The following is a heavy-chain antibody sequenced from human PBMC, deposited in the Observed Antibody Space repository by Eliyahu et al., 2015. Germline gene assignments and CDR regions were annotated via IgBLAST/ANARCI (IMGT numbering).Heavy chain of an antibody. Sequence: QLQLQESGPGLVKPSETLSLTCTVSGGSISSSSYYWGWXRQPPGKGLEWIGSIYYSGSTYYNPSLKSRVTISVDTSKNQFSLKLSSVTAADTAVYYCASGRELEWLLYSGFDYWGQGTLVTVSS. CDR3: ASGRELEWLLYSGFDY. D-gene: IGHD3-3*01. CDR1: GGSISSSSYY. J-gene: IGHJ4*02. V-gene: IGHV4-39*01. CDR2: IYYSGST.